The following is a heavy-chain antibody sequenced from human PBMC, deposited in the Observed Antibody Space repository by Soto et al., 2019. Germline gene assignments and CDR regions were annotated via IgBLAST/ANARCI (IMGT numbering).Heavy chain of an antibody. Sequence: QVQLQESGPGLVKPSETLSLTCAVSSASISDNNWWSWVRRSPQKGLEWIGEIHHGGTTNYNPSLKSRVTISMDRSQNQIFMQLNSVTAADSAIYYCARHIGVPGTRGFDYWGQGTLVTVSS. CDR1: SASISDNNW. D-gene: IGHD6-19*01. J-gene: IGHJ4*02. CDR2: IHHGGTT. CDR3: ARHIGVPGTRGFDY. V-gene: IGHV4-4*02.